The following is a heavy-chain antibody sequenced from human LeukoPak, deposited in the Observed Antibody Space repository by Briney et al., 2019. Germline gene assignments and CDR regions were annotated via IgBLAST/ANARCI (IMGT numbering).Heavy chain of an antibody. D-gene: IGHD4-17*01. CDR3: AREDDRSFGAYDC. J-gene: IGHJ4*02. CDR2: VSKYTGNA. V-gene: IGHV1-18*01. Sequence: PGASVKVSCKASNYTFSDYDVTWVRQAPGQGLEWMGWVSKYTGNADYAPKFQGRVSMTTDTSTRTAYVELRSLRPDDTAVYFCAREDDRSFGAYDCWGQGTLVTVS. CDR1: NYTFSDYD.